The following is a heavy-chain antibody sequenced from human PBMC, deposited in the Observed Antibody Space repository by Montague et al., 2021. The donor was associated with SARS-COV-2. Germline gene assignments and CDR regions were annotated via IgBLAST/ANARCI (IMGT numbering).Heavy chain of an antibody. Sequence: SETLSLTCAVSGGSISSSNWWSWVRQPPGKGLEWIGEIHHSGSTDYNPSLKSRVTISVDKSKNQFSLKLSSVTAADTAVYYCARDATMVSHSYFDYWGQGTLVTVSS. CDR2: IHHSGST. V-gene: IGHV4-4*02. CDR1: GGSISSSNW. J-gene: IGHJ4*02. D-gene: IGHD4/OR15-4a*01. CDR3: ARDATMVSHSYFDY.